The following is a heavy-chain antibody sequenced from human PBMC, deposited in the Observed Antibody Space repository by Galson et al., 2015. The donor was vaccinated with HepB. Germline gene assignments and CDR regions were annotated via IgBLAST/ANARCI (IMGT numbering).Heavy chain of an antibody. Sequence: SLRLSCAASGFTFSSYGLHWVRWAPGKGLEWVAVIWYDGSNKYYADSVKGPFTISRDNSKNTLYLQMNSLRAGDTAVYYCARDGQYQLLYVGWFDPWGQGTLVTVSS. J-gene: IGHJ5*02. V-gene: IGHV3-33*01. CDR1: GFTFSSYG. CDR3: ARDGQYQLLYVGWFDP. CDR2: IWYDGSNK. D-gene: IGHD2-2*02.